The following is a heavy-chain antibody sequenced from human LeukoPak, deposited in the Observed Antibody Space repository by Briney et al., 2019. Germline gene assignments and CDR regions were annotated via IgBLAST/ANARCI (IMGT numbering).Heavy chain of an antibody. V-gene: IGHV1-24*01. CDR2: FDPEDGET. CDR3: ARLVGSSWYHEVLLGRDY. D-gene: IGHD6-13*01. Sequence: ASVKVSCKVSGYTLTELSMHWVRQAPGKGLEWMGGFDPEDGETIYAQKFQGRVTMTEDTSTDTAYMELSSLSSVTAADTAVYYCARLVGSSWYHEVLLGRDYWGQGTLVTVSS. CDR1: GYTLTELS. J-gene: IGHJ4*02.